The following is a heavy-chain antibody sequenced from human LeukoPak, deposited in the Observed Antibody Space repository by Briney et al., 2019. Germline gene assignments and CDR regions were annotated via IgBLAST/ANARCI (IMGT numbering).Heavy chain of an antibody. Sequence: PSETLSLTCNVSGGSIRGYYWSWIRQPPGKGLEWIGYIYSSGSTNYNPSLKSRVTMSVDTSKNQFSLKLSSVTAADTAVYYCARLTGYDWESSYDYWGQGTLVTVSS. D-gene: IGHD5-12*01. CDR1: GGSIRGYY. J-gene: IGHJ4*02. CDR3: ARLTGYDWESSYDY. V-gene: IGHV4-59*01. CDR2: IYSSGST.